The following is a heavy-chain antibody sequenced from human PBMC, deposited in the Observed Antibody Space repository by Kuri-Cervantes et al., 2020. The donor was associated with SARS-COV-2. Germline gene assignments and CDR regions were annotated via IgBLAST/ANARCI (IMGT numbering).Heavy chain of an antibody. CDR2: IIPIFGTA. V-gene: IGHV1-69*13. J-gene: IGHJ3*02. Sequence: SVKVSCKASGGTFSGYAISWVRQAPGQGLEWMGRIIPIFGTANYAQKFQGRVTITADESTSTAYMELSSLRSEDTAVYYCAGRLRFSHSDAFDIWGQGTMVTVSS. D-gene: IGHD3-3*01. CDR3: AGRLRFSHSDAFDI. CDR1: GGTFSGYA.